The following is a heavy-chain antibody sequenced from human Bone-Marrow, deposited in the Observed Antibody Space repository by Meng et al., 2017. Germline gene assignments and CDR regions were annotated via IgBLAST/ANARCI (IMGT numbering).Heavy chain of an antibody. CDR2: INPKSGDT. J-gene: IGHJ4*02. CDR1: VYTFTDYW. CDR3: ARDEDISAAGKLFGDY. Sequence: VLVVESGADVQKPGASVKVYCNASVYTFTDYWLHWVRRAPGQGLEWMGRINPKSGDTHYAQRFQGRVTMTGDTSISTDYMELSGLRSDDTAMYYCARDEDISAAGKLFGDYWGQGTLVTVSS. D-gene: IGHD6-13*01. V-gene: IGHV1-2*06.